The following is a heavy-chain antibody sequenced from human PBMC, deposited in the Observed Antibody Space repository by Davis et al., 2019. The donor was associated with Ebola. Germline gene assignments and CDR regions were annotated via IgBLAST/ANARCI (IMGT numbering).Heavy chain of an antibody. CDR2: INPSGGST. Sequence: ASVKVSCKASGYTFTSYGISWVRQAPGQGLEWMGIINPSGGSTSYAQKFQGRVTMTRDTSTSTVYMELSSLRSEDTAVYYCARGLPLVRGVNDYYYYYMDVWGKGTTVTVSS. J-gene: IGHJ6*03. V-gene: IGHV1-46*01. CDR3: ARGLPLVRGVNDYYYYYMDV. D-gene: IGHD3-10*01. CDR1: GYTFTSYG.